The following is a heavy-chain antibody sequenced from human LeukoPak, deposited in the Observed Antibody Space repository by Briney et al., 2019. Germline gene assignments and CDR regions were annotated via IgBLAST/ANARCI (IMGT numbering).Heavy chain of an antibody. CDR3: ARHGLRFLEWLQVSDAFDI. CDR2: IYHSGST. Sequence: PSETLSLTCAVSGGSISSSNWWSWVRQPPGKGLEWIGEIYHSGSTNYNPSLKSRVTISVDKSKNQFSLKLSSVTAADTAVYYCARHGLRFLEWLQVSDAFDIWGQGTMVTVSS. D-gene: IGHD3-3*01. J-gene: IGHJ3*02. V-gene: IGHV4-4*02. CDR1: GGSISSSNW.